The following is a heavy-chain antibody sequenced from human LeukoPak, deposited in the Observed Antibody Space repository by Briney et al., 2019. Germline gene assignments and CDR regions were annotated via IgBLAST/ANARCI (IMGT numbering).Heavy chain of an antibody. Sequence: ASVKVSCKASGYTFTSYDINWVRQATGQGLEWMGWMNPNSGNTGYAQKLQGRVTMTTDTSTSTAYMELGSLRSDDTAVYYCARVPDDVVAALSFDFWGQGTLVTVSS. CDR3: ARVPDDVVAALSFDF. CDR1: GYTFTSYD. D-gene: IGHD5-12*01. V-gene: IGHV1-8*01. CDR2: MNPNSGNT. J-gene: IGHJ4*02.